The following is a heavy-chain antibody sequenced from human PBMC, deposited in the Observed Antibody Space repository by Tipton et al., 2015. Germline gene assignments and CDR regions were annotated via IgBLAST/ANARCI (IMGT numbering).Heavy chain of an antibody. J-gene: IGHJ5*02. CDR3: AKDRSPITISRFDP. Sequence: SLRLSCAASGFTFSSYAMSWVRQAPGKGLEWISAISGSGSSTYYADSVKGRFTISRDNSKNTLYLRMNSLRAEDTAVYYCAKDRSPITISRFDPWGQGTLVTVSS. D-gene: IGHD3-3*01. CDR1: GFTFSSYA. CDR2: ISGSGSST. V-gene: IGHV3-23*01.